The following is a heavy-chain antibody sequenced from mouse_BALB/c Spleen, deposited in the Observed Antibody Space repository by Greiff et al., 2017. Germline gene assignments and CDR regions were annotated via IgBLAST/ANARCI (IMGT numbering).Heavy chain of an antibody. CDR2: ISSGGSYT. V-gene: IGHV5-9-4*01. Sequence: EVQVVESGGGLVKPGGSLKLSCAASGFTFSSYAMSWVRQSPEKRLEWVAEISSGGSYTYYPDTVTGRFTISRDNAKNTLYLEMSSLRSEDTAMYYCARGRAWFAYWGQGTLVTVSA. CDR1: GFTFSSYA. J-gene: IGHJ3*01. CDR3: ARGRAWFAY.